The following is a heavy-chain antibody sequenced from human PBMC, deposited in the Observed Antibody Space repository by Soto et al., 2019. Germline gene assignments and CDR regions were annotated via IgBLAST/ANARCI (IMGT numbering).Heavy chain of an antibody. Sequence: ASVKVSCKASGYTFTGYYMHWVRQAPGQGLEWMGWINPNSGGTNYAQKFQGRVTMTMDTSTSTAYMELSRLRSDDTAVYYCAENYCSSTSCYFVDWFDPWGQGTLVTVSS. CDR1: GYTFTGYY. CDR2: INPNSGGT. J-gene: IGHJ5*02. CDR3: AENYCSSTSCYFVDWFDP. V-gene: IGHV1-2*02. D-gene: IGHD2-2*01.